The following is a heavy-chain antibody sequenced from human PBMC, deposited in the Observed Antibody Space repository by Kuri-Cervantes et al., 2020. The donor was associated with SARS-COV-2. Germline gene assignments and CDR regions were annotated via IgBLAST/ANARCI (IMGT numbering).Heavy chain of an antibody. CDR2: INPNSGGT. Sequence: ASVKVSCKASGYTFTGYYMHWVRQAPGQGLERMGWINPNSGGTNYAQKFQGRVTMTRDTSISTAYMELSRLRSDDTAVYYCARASSIVVVPAAPFDYWGQGTLVTVSS. J-gene: IGHJ4*02. CDR3: ARASSIVVVPAAPFDY. D-gene: IGHD2-2*01. V-gene: IGHV1-2*02. CDR1: GYTFTGYY.